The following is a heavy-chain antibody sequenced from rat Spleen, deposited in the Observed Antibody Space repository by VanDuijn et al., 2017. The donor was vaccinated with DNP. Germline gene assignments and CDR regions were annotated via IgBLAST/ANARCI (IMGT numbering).Heavy chain of an antibody. V-gene: IGHV2S1*01. CDR3: TRENYGGYLFDY. D-gene: IGHD1-11*01. J-gene: IGHJ2*01. Sequence: QVQLKESGPGLVQPTQTLSLTCTVSGFSLTSYHVSWVQQPPGKGLEWMGRIQSDGDTYYNSALKSRLSISRDTSKSQVFLKMNSLKTEDTAIYYCTRENYGGYLFDYWGQGVMVTVSS. CDR2: IQSDGDT. CDR1: GFSLTSYH.